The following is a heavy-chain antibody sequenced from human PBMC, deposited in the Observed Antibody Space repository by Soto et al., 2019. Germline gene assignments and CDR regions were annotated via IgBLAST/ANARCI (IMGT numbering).Heavy chain of an antibody. V-gene: IGHV1-69*01. J-gene: IGHJ4*02. CDR1: GGTFNTYG. CDR2: IIPLFGTT. CDR3: ARGGELAGWMPFDS. D-gene: IGHD6-19*01. Sequence: QVHLVQSGAEVKKPGSSVKVSCRASGGTFNTYGFNWVRQAPGQGLEWMGGIIPLFGTTTYAHNFLGRVTFNADQSTKTAYMEMRSLTSEDTAVQFCARGGELAGWMPFDSWGQGPLVTVSA.